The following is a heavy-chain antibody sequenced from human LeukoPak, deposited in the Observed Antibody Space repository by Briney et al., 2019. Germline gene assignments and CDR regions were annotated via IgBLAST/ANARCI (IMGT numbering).Heavy chain of an antibody. CDR1: GGSITNTNY. CDR2: VNLQGST. J-gene: IGHJ4*02. Sequence: SGTLSLTCGVSGGSITNTNYWTWVRQPPGKGLEWIGEVNLQGSTNYNPSLMGRVAIAVDTSENHISLQLTSVTAADTAVYSCAREGGPYRPLDYSGQGTLVTVSS. CDR3: AREGGPYRPLDY. V-gene: IGHV4-4*02.